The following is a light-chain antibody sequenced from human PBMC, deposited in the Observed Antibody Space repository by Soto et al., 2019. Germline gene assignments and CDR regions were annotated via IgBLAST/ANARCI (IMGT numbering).Light chain of an antibody. V-gene: IGKV1-39*01. CDR1: QGIDSY. CDR2: DAS. CDR3: QQSYNSPCT. Sequence: DIQMTQSPSSLYASVGERVTITCRASQGIDSYVNWYQQTPGNAPLLLCSDASSVPSVVASRFSGDGYGTYFTPPITSLKPEDFATYHCQQSYNSPCTFGPGTKVEMK. J-gene: IGKJ1*01.